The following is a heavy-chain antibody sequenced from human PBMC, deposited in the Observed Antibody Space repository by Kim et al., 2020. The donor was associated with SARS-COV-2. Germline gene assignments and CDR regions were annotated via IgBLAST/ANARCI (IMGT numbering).Heavy chain of an antibody. J-gene: IGHJ4*02. CDR2: IRSKDKSLST. CDR1: GFTFSAST. D-gene: IGHD3-10*01. Sequence: GGSLRLSCAASGFTFSASTMHWVRQASGKGLEWVARIRSKDKSLSTAYAASVKGRFTVSRDDSKNTAYLQMTSLKIEDTAVYYCVRSLASSNDYLGQGT. V-gene: IGHV3-73*01. CDR3: VRSLASSNDY.